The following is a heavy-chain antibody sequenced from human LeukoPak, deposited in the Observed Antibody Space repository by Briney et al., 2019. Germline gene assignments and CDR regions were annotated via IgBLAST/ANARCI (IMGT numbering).Heavy chain of an antibody. CDR3: ARQYGIESGGTFYYYGLDV. J-gene: IGHJ6*02. D-gene: IGHD6-13*01. CDR1: GASISSYY. CDR2: IYYTGST. V-gene: IGHV4-59*01. Sequence: PSETLSLTCTVSGASISSYYWSWIRQPPGKGLEWIGYIYYTGSTNYNPSLKSRVTISLDTSKNQFSLRLSSVTAADTAVYYCARQYGIESGGTFYYYGLDVWGQGTTVTVSS.